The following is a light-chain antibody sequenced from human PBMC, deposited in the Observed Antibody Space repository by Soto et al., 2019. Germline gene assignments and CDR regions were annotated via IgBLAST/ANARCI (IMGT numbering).Light chain of an antibody. Sequence: QSVLTQPASVSGSPGQSITISCIGTSSDIGRYNYVSWYQQYPGKAPKFMIYDVSNRPSGVSNRFSGSKSGNTASLTISGLQAEDEADYYCSSYISSSTYVFGTGTKLTVL. J-gene: IGLJ1*01. V-gene: IGLV2-14*01. CDR3: SSYISSSTYV. CDR1: SSDIGRYNY. CDR2: DVS.